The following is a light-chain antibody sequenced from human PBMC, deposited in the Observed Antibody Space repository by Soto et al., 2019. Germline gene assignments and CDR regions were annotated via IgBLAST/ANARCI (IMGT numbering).Light chain of an antibody. CDR3: QQYGTSSRT. V-gene: IGKV3-20*01. CDR2: GAS. J-gene: IGKJ1*01. Sequence: EIVLTHSPGTLSLSPGERATLSFSSSQSVSSNYLAWYQQKPGQAPRLLIYGASSRATGIPDRFSGSGSGTDFTLTISRLEPEDFAVYCCQQYGTSSRTFGQGTKVDIK. CDR1: QSVSSNY.